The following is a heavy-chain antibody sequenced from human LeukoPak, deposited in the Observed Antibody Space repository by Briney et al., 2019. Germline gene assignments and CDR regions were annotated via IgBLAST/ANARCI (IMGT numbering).Heavy chain of an antibody. V-gene: IGHV1-18*01. J-gene: IGHJ4*02. CDR3: SRGDRRGSGGY. CDR2: ISTYNGNT. Sequence: GASVKVSCKASGYIFTSYGISWVRQAPGQGLEWMGWISTYNGNTDYAQKVQGRVTMTTETSTSTVYMELRSLRSDDTAVYFCSRGDRRGSGGYWGQGTLVTVSS. CDR1: GYIFTSYG. D-gene: IGHD3-10*01.